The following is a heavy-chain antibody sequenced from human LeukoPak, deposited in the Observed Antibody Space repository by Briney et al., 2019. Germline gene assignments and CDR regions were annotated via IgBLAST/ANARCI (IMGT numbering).Heavy chain of an antibody. CDR3: ARASDPIVGARGYFDY. Sequence: GGSLRLSCAASGFTFSSYGMHWVRQAPGKGLEWVAFIRYDGSNKYYADSVKGRFTISRDNSKNTLYLQMNSLRAEDTAVYYCARASDPIVGARGYFDYWGQGTLVTVSS. D-gene: IGHD1-26*01. J-gene: IGHJ4*02. V-gene: IGHV3-30*02. CDR2: IRYDGSNK. CDR1: GFTFSSYG.